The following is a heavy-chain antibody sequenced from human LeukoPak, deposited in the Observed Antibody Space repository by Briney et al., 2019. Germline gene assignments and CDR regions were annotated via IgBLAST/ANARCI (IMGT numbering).Heavy chain of an antibody. Sequence: SETLSLTCTVSGGSISSHYWSWIRQPPGKGLEWIGYIYYSGSTNYNPSLKSRVTISVDTSKSQFSLNLTSVTAADTAVYYCARDRGGSSGFYYFDYWGQGTLVTVSS. V-gene: IGHV4-59*11. CDR1: GGSISSHY. J-gene: IGHJ4*02. CDR2: IYYSGST. D-gene: IGHD6-19*01. CDR3: ARDRGGSSGFYYFDY.